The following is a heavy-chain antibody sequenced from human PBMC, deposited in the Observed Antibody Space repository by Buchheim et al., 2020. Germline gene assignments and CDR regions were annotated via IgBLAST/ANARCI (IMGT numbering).Heavy chain of an antibody. Sequence: QVQLVQSGAEVKKPGASVKVSCKASGYTFTNYYMHWVRQAPGQGLEWLGMINPDGGSTNYAQKFQGRVTMTRDTSTSTVYMELSSQRPEDTAVYSCAREGYSSSWGGYWGQGTL. CDR1: GYTFTNYY. D-gene: IGHD6-13*01. CDR3: AREGYSSSWGGY. J-gene: IGHJ4*02. CDR2: INPDGGST. V-gene: IGHV1-46*01.